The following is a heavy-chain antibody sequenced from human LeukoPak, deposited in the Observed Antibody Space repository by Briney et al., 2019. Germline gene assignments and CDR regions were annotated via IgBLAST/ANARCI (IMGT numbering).Heavy chain of an antibody. CDR1: GGSISSSGYY. CDR3: ATVTAGGHWFDP. Sequence: SETLSLTCTVSGGSISSSGYYWSWIRQHPGKGLEWIGYIYYSGSTSYNPSLKSRVTISGDTSKNQFSLKLSSVSAADTAVYYCATVTAGGHWFDPWGQGTLDTVSS. J-gene: IGHJ5*02. CDR2: IYYSGST. V-gene: IGHV4-31*03. D-gene: IGHD4-17*01.